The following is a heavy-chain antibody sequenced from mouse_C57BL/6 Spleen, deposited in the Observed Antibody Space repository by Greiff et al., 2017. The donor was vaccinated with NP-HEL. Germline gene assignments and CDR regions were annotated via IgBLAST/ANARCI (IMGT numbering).Heavy chain of an antibody. CDR2: IYPGSGST. CDR3: ARSFYYYGSSSYFDY. D-gene: IGHD1-1*01. CDR1: GYTFTSYW. V-gene: IGHV1-55*01. J-gene: IGHJ2*01. Sequence: QVQLQQSGAELVKPGASVKMSCKASGYTFTSYWITWVKQRPGQGLEWIGDIYPGSGSTNYNEKFKSKATLTVDTSSSTAYMQLSSLTSEDSAVYYCARSFYYYGSSSYFDYWGQGTTLTVSS.